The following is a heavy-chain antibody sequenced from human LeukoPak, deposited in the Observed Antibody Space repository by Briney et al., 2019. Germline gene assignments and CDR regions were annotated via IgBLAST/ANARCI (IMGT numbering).Heavy chain of an antibody. CDR3: ARGQQLTYNWFDP. Sequence: EESLKISCKGSGYSFTSYWIGWVRQMPGKGLEWMGIICPGDSDTRYSPSFQGQVTISADKSISTAYLQWSSLKASDTAMYYCARGQQLTYNWFDPWGQGTLVTVSS. J-gene: IGHJ5*02. V-gene: IGHV5-51*01. CDR2: ICPGDSDT. D-gene: IGHD6-13*01. CDR1: GYSFTSYW.